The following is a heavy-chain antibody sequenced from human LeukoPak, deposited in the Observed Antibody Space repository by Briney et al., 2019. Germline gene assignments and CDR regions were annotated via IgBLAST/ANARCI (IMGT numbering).Heavy chain of an antibody. V-gene: IGHV3-11*04. CDR3: ARAGPTMVQGYFDY. D-gene: IGHD3-10*01. J-gene: IGHJ4*02. CDR1: GFTFRDYG. Sequence: GGTLRLSCAASGFTFRDYGLSWVRQAPGKGLEWVSYISSSGSTIYYADSVKGRFTISRDNAKNSLYLQMNSLRAEDTAVYYCARAGPTMVQGYFDYWGQGTLVTVSS. CDR2: ISSSGSTI.